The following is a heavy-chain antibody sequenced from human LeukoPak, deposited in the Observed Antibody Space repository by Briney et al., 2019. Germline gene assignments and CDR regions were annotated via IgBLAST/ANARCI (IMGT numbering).Heavy chain of an antibody. CDR2: IYYSGRS. CDR3: ARGFGEYYFDY. D-gene: IGHD3-3*01. J-gene: IGHJ4*02. V-gene: IGHV4-59*11. CDR1: GGSISSHY. Sequence: PSETLSLACTVSGGSISSHYWSLIRQPPGKGLEWIGYIYYSGRSNYNHALKNQVTISGDTSKKQFSLKLSSVTAADTAVYYCARGFGEYYFDYWGQGTLVTGSS.